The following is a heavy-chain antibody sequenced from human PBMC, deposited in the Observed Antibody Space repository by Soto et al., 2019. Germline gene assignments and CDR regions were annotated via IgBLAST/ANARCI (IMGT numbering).Heavy chain of an antibody. J-gene: IGHJ5*02. V-gene: IGHV3-23*01. CDR2: ISGSGGST. CDR3: AKGPKRITMVRGVISWFDP. D-gene: IGHD3-10*01. CDR1: GFTFCSYA. Sequence: GGALRLSCAASGFTFCSYAISWVRPAPGKGLGWVSAISGSGGSTYYADSVKGRFTISRDNSKNTLYLQMNSLRAEDTAVYYCAKGPKRITMVRGVISWFDPWGQGTLVTVSS.